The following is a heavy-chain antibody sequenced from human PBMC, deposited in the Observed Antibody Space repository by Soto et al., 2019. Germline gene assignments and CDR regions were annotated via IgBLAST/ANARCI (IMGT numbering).Heavy chain of an antibody. V-gene: IGHV4-39*01. CDR2: IYYSGHT. Sequence: QVQLQESGPGLIRPSETLSLTCTVSGGSIGSSNTYYWGWIRQPPGKGLEWIGSIYYSGHTYYNPAHKIRVTLSVYTPKNPFSLTLSSVPAPDKAVYDCARHPSDRFYYYGMDVWGQGTTVTVS. CDR1: GGSIGSSNTYY. CDR3: ARHPSDRFYYYGMDV. J-gene: IGHJ6*02.